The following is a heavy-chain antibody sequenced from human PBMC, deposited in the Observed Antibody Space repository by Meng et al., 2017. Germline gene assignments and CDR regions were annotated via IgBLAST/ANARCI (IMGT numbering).Heavy chain of an antibody. J-gene: IGHJ3*02. Sequence: GESLKISCAASGFTFSSYWMSWVRQAPGKGLEWVGRIKSKTDGGTTDYAAPVKGRFTISRDDSKNTLYLQMNSLKTEDTAVYYCAGRGGHDAFDIWGQGTMVTVSS. D-gene: IGHD3-10*01. V-gene: IGHV3-15*01. CDR2: IKSKTDGGTT. CDR1: GFTFSSYW. CDR3: AGRGGHDAFDI.